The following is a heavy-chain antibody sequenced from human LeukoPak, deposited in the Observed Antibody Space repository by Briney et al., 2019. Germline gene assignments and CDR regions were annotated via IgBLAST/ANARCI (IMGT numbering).Heavy chain of an antibody. CDR2: INSDGSST. V-gene: IGHV3-74*01. Sequence: GGSLRLSCAASGFTFSSYWMHWVRQVPGKGLVWVSRINSDGSSTSYADSVKGRFTISRDSAKNTLYVQMNSLRAEDTAVYYCSTGSGHAFDIWGRGTMVTVSS. CDR1: GFTFSSYW. J-gene: IGHJ3*02. CDR3: STGSGHAFDI. D-gene: IGHD3-10*01.